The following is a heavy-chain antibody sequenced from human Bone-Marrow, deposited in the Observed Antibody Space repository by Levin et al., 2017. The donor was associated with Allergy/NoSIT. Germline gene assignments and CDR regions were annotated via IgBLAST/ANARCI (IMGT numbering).Heavy chain of an antibody. CDR3: AKGAYDFSNGLTMYYFAT. Sequence: GGSLRLSCAASGFHFRTFAMNWVRQAPGKGLEWVSGISGRTSATLYADSVKGRFTISRDNSKNTVSLQLNSLRVEDTAVYYCAKGAYDFSNGLTMYYFATWGRGSLVTVSS. CDR2: ISGRTSAT. D-gene: IGHD3-3*01. J-gene: IGHJ4*02. V-gene: IGHV3-23*01. CDR1: GFHFRTFA.